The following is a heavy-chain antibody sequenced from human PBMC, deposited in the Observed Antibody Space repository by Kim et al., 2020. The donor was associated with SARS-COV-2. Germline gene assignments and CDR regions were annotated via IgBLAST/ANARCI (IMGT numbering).Heavy chain of an antibody. J-gene: IGHJ4*02. Sequence: SYADSVKGRFTISRDNAKNSLYLQMNSLRAEDTAVYYCARGVCVGEKGVYWGQGTLVTVSS. CDR3: ARGVCVGEKGVY. V-gene: IGHV3-11*04. D-gene: IGHD2-8*01.